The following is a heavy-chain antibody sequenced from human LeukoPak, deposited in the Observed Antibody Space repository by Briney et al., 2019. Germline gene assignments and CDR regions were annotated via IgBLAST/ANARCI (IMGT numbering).Heavy chain of an antibody. CDR3: ARPSSSWYDNFDY. CDR2: IYPADSDT. J-gene: IGHJ4*02. V-gene: IGHV5-51*01. CDR1: GYSFTNYW. D-gene: IGHD6-13*01. Sequence: GESLKISCKGSGYSFTNYWIGWVRQMPGKGLEWMGIIYPADSDTRYSPSFQGQVTISADKSIGTAYLQWSSLKASDTALYYCARPSSSWYDNFDYWGQGTLVTVSS.